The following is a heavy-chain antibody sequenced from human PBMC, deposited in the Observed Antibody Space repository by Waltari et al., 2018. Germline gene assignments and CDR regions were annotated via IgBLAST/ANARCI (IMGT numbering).Heavy chain of an antibody. CDR1: GDTFNKYA. J-gene: IGHJ3*01. CDR2: IVPILRLT. Sequence: QVQVVQSGTEVKKPGYSVRVSCKVSGDTFNKYAISWVRQAPGQGLEWMGKIVPILRLTNFSQKFRDRVTLTATTSTTTAFMDLTDLTSEDTAVYYCALSPQQLLAFDFWGQGTMVTVSS. V-gene: IGHV1-69*04. CDR3: ALSPQQLLAFDF. D-gene: IGHD6-13*01.